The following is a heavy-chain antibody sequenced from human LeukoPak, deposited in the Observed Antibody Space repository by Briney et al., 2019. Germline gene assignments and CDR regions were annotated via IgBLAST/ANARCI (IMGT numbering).Heavy chain of an antibody. CDR3: ARGSRIAAADDAFDI. V-gene: IGHV1-18*01. CDR1: GYTFTSYG. D-gene: IGHD6-13*01. J-gene: IGHJ3*02. CDR2: ISAYNGNT. Sequence: ASVKVSCKASGYTFTSYGISWVRQAPGQGLEWMGWISAYNGNTNYAQKLQGRVTMTTDTSTSTAYMELRSLRSEDTAVYYCARGSRIAAADDAFDIWGQGTMVTVSS.